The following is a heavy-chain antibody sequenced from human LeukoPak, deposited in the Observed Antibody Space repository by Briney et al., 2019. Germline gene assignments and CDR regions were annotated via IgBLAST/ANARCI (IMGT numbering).Heavy chain of an antibody. D-gene: IGHD3-22*01. CDR2: ISSSSSYI. J-gene: IGHJ5*02. V-gene: IGHV3-21*01. Sequence: GGSLRLSCAASGFTFSSYSMNWVRQAPGKGLEWVSSISSSSSYIYYADSVKGRFTISRDNAKNSLYLQMNSLRAEDTAVYYCARERVYYDSSGYSNWFDPWGQGTLVTVSS. CDR1: GFTFSSYS. CDR3: ARERVYYDSSGYSNWFDP.